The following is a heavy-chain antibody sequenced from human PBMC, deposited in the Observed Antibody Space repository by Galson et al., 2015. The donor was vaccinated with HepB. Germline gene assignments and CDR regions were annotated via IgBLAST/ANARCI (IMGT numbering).Heavy chain of an antibody. Sequence: QSGAEVKKPGESLKISCKGSGYSFTSYWIGWVRQMPGKGLEWMGIIYPGDSGTRYSPSFQGQVTISADKSISTAYLQWSSLKASDTAMYYCARHLIDDYYDSSGLRWVNYGMDVWGQGTTVTVSS. V-gene: IGHV5-51*01. CDR2: IYPGDSGT. D-gene: IGHD3-22*01. J-gene: IGHJ6*02. CDR3: ARHLIDDYYDSSGLRWVNYGMDV. CDR1: GYSFTSYW.